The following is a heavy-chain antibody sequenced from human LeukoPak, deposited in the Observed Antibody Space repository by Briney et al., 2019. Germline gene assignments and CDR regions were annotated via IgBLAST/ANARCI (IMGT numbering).Heavy chain of an antibody. CDR2: ISGSSSTI. D-gene: IGHD2-15*01. Sequence: PGGSLRLSCAASGFTFSSYSMNWVHQAPGKGLEWLSYISGSSSTIYYADSVKGRFTISRDNAKNSLYLQMNSLRAEDTAVYYCARESLGYCSGSTCYYFYMDFWGKGTTVTVSS. V-gene: IGHV3-48*04. CDR3: ARESLGYCSGSTCYYFYMDF. CDR1: GFTFSSYS. J-gene: IGHJ6*03.